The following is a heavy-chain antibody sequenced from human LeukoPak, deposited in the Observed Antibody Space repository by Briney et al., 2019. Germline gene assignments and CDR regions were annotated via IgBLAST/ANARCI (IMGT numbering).Heavy chain of an antibody. CDR3: ARDSRYDSSGYAFDI. CDR1: GYTFTSYY. CDR2: INPGGGST. J-gene: IGHJ3*02. D-gene: IGHD3-22*01. V-gene: IGHV1-46*01. Sequence: GASVKVSCKAPGYTFTSYYMHWVRQAPGQGLEWMGIINPGGGSTSYAQKFQGRVTMTRDTSTSTVYMELRSLSSEDTAVYYCARDSRYDSSGYAFDIWGQGTMVTVSS.